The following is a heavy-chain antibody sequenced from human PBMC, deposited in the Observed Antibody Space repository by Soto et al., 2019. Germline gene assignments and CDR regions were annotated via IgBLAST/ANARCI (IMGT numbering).Heavy chain of an antibody. Sequence: QVQLVESGGGVVQPGRSLRLSCAASGFTFSSYAMHWVRQAPGKGLEWVALISYDGSNKYNADSVKGRFTIPRDNSKNTLYLQMNSLRAEDTAVYYCARAKDCSGGSCYLISPDYWGQGTLVTVSS. CDR1: GFTFSSYA. V-gene: IGHV3-30-3*01. CDR3: ARAKDCSGGSCYLISPDY. J-gene: IGHJ4*02. CDR2: ISYDGSNK. D-gene: IGHD2-15*01.